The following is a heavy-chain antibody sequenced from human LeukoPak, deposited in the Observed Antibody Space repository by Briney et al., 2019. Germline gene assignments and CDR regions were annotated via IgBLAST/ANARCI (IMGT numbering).Heavy chain of an antibody. CDR3: AKDPIRNTAEITGSFDY. J-gene: IGHJ4*02. V-gene: IGHV3-30*18. CDR1: GFTFSSYG. CDR2: ISYDGSNK. D-gene: IGHD1-14*01. Sequence: PGGSLRLSCAASGFTFSSYGMHWVRQAPGKGLEWVAVISYDGSNKYYADSVKGRFTISRDNSKNTLYLQMNSLRAEDTAVYYCAKDPIRNTAEITGSFDYWGQGTLVTVSS.